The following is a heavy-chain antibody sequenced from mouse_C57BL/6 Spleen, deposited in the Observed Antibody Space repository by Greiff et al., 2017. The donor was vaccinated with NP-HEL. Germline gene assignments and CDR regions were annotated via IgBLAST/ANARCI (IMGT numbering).Heavy chain of an antibody. V-gene: IGHV1-64*01. Sequence: QVQLQQPGAELVKPGASVKLSCKASGYTFTSYWMHWVKQRPGQGLEWIGMIHPNSGSTNYNEKFKSKATLTVDKSSSTAYMQLSSLTSEDSAVYYCARHGSSYDWYFDVWGTGTTVTVSS. CDR2: IHPNSGST. J-gene: IGHJ1*03. D-gene: IGHD1-1*01. CDR3: ARHGSSYDWYFDV. CDR1: GYTFTSYW.